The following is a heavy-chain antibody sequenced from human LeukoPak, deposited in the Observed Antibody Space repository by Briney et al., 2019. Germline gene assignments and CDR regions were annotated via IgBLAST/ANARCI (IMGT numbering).Heavy chain of an antibody. J-gene: IGHJ3*02. D-gene: IGHD6-13*01. CDR1: GYTFTAYY. V-gene: IGHV1-2*02. Sequence: SVKVSCKASGYTFTAYYLHWVRQAPGQGLEWMGYTYPKSSDTNYAQNFQGRVTMSMDTSISTVYMELSRLTSDDTAVYYCARDEAAAKTNALDIWGQGTKVTVSS. CDR2: TYPKSSDT. CDR3: ARDEAAAKTNALDI.